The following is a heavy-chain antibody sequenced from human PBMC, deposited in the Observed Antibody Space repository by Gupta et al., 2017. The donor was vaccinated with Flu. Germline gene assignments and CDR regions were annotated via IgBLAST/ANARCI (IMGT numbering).Heavy chain of an antibody. D-gene: IGHD6-19*01. CDR3: AKDLYSVPGALDS. J-gene: IGHJ5*01. V-gene: IGHV3-23*01. CDR2: INSNGGST. CDR1: FSDYA. Sequence: FSDYAMSWVRQAPGKGLQWISGINSNGGSTYYADSVRGRFTVSRDTSDNTFYLQMNSLRAEDTAIYYCAKDLYSVPGALDSWGRGTLVTVSS.